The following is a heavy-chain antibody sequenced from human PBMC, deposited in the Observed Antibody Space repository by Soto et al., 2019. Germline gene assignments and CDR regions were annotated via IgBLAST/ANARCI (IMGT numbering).Heavy chain of an antibody. Sequence: KSWGTLSLTCTFSGGSISSYYWSWIRQPPGKGLEWSGYIYHSGSTNYNPSLKSRVTISIDTSKNQFSLKLSSVTAADTAVYYRARVRSDYSNYYYYYYVMDVWGQGTTVTVSS. CDR3: ARVRSDYSNYYYYYYVMDV. D-gene: IGHD4-4*01. CDR2: IYHSGST. CDR1: GGSISSYY. J-gene: IGHJ6*02. V-gene: IGHV4-59*01.